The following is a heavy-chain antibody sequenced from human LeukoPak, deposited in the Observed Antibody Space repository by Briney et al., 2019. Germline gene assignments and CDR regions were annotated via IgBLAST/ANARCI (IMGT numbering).Heavy chain of an antibody. J-gene: IGHJ4*02. CDR2: ANTNTGNP. Sequence: ASVKVSCKPSGYTFTDYAINWVRQAPGQGLGYMGWANTNTGNPTYAQGFTGRFVFSSDSSVSTAYLQITSLKADDSAIYFCASCNDSSGYFAYWGQGTLVTVSS. D-gene: IGHD3-22*01. V-gene: IGHV7-4-1*02. CDR1: GYTFTDYA. CDR3: ASCNDSSGYFAY.